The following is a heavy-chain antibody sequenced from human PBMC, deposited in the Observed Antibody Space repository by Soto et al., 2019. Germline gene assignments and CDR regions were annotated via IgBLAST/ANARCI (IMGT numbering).Heavy chain of an antibody. D-gene: IGHD5-18*01. CDR1: GYTFTNYY. CDR3: ATGHRRAYRYGYWSY. V-gene: IGHV1-46*01. J-gene: IGHJ4*02. Sequence: ASVKVSCKASGYTFTNYYMHWVRQAPGQGLEWMGIINPSGGSTSYAQRFQGRVTMTRDTSTSTVYMELSSLRSEDTAVYYWATGHRRAYRYGYWSYWGQGTRVTVS. CDR2: INPSGGST.